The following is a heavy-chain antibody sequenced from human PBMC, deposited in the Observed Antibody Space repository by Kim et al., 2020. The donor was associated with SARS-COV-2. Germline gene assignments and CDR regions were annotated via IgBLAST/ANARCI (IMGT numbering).Heavy chain of an antibody. CDR2: INHSGST. CDR1: GGSFSGYY. D-gene: IGHD1-26*01. Sequence: SETLSLTCAVYGGSFSGYYWSWIRQPPGKGLEWIGEINHSGSTNYNPSLKSRVTISVDTSKNQFSLKLSSVTAADTAVYYCARGSIVGATKNWFDPWGQGTLVTVSS. CDR3: ARGSIVGATKNWFDP. J-gene: IGHJ5*02. V-gene: IGHV4-34*01.